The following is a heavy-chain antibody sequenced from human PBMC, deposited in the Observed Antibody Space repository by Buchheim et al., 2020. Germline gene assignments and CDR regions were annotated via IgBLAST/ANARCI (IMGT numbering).Heavy chain of an antibody. Sequence: QLQLQESGPGLVKPSETLSLTCTVSGGSISSSSYYWGWIRQPPGKGLEWIGSIYYSGSTYYNPSLKSRVTISVDTSTNQFSLKLSSVTAADTAVYYCARDTFRLIAVAGVTFDYWGQGTL. D-gene: IGHD6-19*01. V-gene: IGHV4-39*02. CDR2: IYYSGST. CDR3: ARDTFRLIAVAGVTFDY. CDR1: GGSISSSSYY. J-gene: IGHJ4*02.